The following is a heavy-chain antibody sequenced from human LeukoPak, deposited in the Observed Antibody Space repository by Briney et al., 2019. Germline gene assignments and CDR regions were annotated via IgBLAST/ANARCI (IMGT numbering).Heavy chain of an antibody. Sequence: GGSLRLSCAASGFTFSSYGMAWVRQAPGQGLEWVAVISVSATATNYAASVKGRFTISRDDSKNTLYLQMNSLRVEDTAAYYCVKEGGFRIPFDYWGQGTLVTVSS. J-gene: IGHJ4*02. V-gene: IGHV3-23*01. D-gene: IGHD2-15*01. CDR2: ISVSATAT. CDR1: GFTFSSYG. CDR3: VKEGGFRIPFDY.